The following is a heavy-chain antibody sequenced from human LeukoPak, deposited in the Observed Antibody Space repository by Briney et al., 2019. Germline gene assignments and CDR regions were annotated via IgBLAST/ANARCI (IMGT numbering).Heavy chain of an antibody. D-gene: IGHD3-22*01. CDR3: ARQEGRYYDT. CDR1: GGSISSSSNY. V-gene: IGHV4-39*01. CDR2: IYYSGST. Sequence: SETLSLTCTVSGGSISSSSNYWGWIREPPGKGLEWIGSIYYSGSTYYNPSLKSRVTISVDTSKSQFSLKLSSVTAADTAVYYCARQEGRYYDTWGQGTLVTVSS. J-gene: IGHJ4*02.